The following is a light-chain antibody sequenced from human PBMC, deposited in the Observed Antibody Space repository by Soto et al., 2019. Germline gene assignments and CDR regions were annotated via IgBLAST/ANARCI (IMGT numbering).Light chain of an antibody. V-gene: IGKV1-39*01. CDR1: QNISIY. Sequence: DIQMTQSPSSLSASVGARVTITCRASQNISIYLNWYQQKPGKAPKLLIYTVSNLQSGVPSRFSADGSGTDFTLTISSLQPEDFATYYCQQSSSTPPFTFGPGTKVDIK. J-gene: IGKJ3*01. CDR3: QQSSSTPPFT. CDR2: TVS.